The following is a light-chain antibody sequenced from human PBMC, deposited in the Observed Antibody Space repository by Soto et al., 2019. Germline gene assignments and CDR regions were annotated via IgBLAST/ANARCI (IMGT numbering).Light chain of an antibody. V-gene: IGLV2-8*01. J-gene: IGLJ2*01. CDR3: SSYGGSNNFVV. CDR2: DVI. Sequence: QSALTQPPSASGSPGQSVTISCTGTSSDIGGNNFVSWYQHHPGKAPKLMLYDVIKRPSGVPARFSGSKSGNTASLTVSGLQDEDEADYYCSSYGGSNNFVVFGGGTKLTVL. CDR1: SSDIGGNNF.